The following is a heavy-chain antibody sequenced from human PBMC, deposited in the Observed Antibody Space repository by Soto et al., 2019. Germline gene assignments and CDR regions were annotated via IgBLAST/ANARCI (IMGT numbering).Heavy chain of an antibody. CDR3: ARSDHYYYDSSGYWDY. J-gene: IGHJ4*02. V-gene: IGHV4-39*01. CDR1: GGSISSSSYY. CDR2: INYSGKT. D-gene: IGHD3-22*01. Sequence: PSETLSLTCSVSGGSISSSSYYWAWIRQAPGKGLEWIGSINYSGKTYYNPSLKSRVTISVDTSKNQFSLKLSSVTAADTAVYYCARSDHYYYDSSGYWDYWGQGTLVTVSS.